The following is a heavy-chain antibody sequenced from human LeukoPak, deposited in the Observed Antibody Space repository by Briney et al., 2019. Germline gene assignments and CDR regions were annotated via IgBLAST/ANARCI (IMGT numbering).Heavy chain of an antibody. J-gene: IGHJ3*02. D-gene: IGHD3-16*01. CDR3: ARDEGLGGIPNAFDI. CDR2: ISAHDGNT. V-gene: IGHV1-18*01. CDR1: GYTFTSYG. Sequence: ASVNVSCKASGYTFTSYGISWVRQAPGQGLEWMGWISAHDGNTNYAQKFQGRVTMIPDTSTSTAYMELRSLRSDDTAVYYCARDEGLGGIPNAFDIWGQGTMVTVSS.